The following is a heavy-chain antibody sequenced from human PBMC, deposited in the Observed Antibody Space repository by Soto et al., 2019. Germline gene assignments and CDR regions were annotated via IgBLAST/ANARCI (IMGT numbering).Heavy chain of an antibody. Sequence: EVQLVESGGGLVKPGGSLRLSCTASGFTFSDFSMTWVRQAPGKGLEWVSSISSDSNSMSYADSVKGRFTISRDDAKNSLYLQMNSLRAEDAAVFYCARAAAAGAKFEYWGQGTLVTVSS. V-gene: IGHV3-21*01. CDR2: ISSDSNSM. J-gene: IGHJ4*02. CDR3: ARAAAAGAKFEY. CDR1: GFTFSDFS. D-gene: IGHD6-13*01.